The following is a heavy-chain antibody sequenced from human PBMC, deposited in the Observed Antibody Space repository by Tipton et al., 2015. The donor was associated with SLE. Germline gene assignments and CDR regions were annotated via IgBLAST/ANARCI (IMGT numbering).Heavy chain of an antibody. CDR3: ASKPSYYYYYGMDV. CDR2: IYYSGST. V-gene: IGHV4-59*01. J-gene: IGHJ6*02. Sequence: TLSLTCTVSGGSISSYYWGWIRQPPGKGLEWIGYIYYSGSTNYNPSLKSRVTISVDTSKNQFSLKLTSVTAADTAVYYCASKPSYYYYYGMDVWGQGTTVTVSS. CDR1: GGSISSYY.